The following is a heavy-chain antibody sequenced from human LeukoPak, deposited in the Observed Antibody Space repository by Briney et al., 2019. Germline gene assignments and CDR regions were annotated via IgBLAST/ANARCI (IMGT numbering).Heavy chain of an antibody. CDR3: ARDGGYSGYDGFY. Sequence: SVKVSCKASGGTFSSYAISWVRQAPGQGLEWMGGIIPIFGTANYAQKFQGRVTITADESTSTAYMELSSLRSEDTAVYYCARDGGYSGYDGFYWGQGTPVTVSS. CDR2: IIPIFGTA. CDR1: GGTFSSYA. D-gene: IGHD5-12*01. J-gene: IGHJ4*02. V-gene: IGHV1-69*13.